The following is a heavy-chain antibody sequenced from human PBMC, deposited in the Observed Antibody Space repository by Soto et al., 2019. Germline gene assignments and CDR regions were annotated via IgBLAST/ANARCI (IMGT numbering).Heavy chain of an antibody. CDR2: IYYSGST. D-gene: IGHD5-18*01. Sequence: PSETLSLTCTVSGGSISSSSYYWGWIRQPPGKGLEWIGSIYYSGSTYYNPSLKSRVTISVDTSKNQFSLKLSSVTAADTAVYYCARLMIQHYYYYGMDVWGQGTTVTVSS. V-gene: IGHV4-39*01. CDR1: GGSISSSSYY. CDR3: ARLMIQHYYYYGMDV. J-gene: IGHJ6*02.